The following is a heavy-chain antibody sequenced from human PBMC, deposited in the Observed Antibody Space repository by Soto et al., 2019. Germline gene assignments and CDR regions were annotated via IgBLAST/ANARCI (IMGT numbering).Heavy chain of an antibody. CDR2: ISGSGDSA. D-gene: IGHD6-19*01. CDR3: GKERRGSGWSVCDF. J-gene: IGHJ4*02. V-gene: IGHV3-23*01. CDR1: GFIFRDYA. Sequence: VQLLESGGGLVQPGGSLRLSCAASGFIFRDYAMNWVRQAPGKGLEWVSDISGSGDSARYADSVKGRFTISRDNSRDTLYLHMNSLRVDETAAYYCGKERRGSGWSVCDFWGQGDLVTVSS.